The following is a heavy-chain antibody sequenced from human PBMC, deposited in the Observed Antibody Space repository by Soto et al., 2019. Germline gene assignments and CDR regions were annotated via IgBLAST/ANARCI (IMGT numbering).Heavy chain of an antibody. D-gene: IGHD5-18*01. CDR2: ISYDGSNK. V-gene: IGHV3-30-3*01. CDR3: ARTCRSYGFYYGMDV. J-gene: IGHJ6*02. Sequence: QVQLVESGGGVVQPGRSLRLSCAASGFTFSSYAMHWVRQAPGKGLEWVAVISYDGSNKYYADSVKGRFTISRDNSKNTLYLQMNSLRAEDTAVYYCARTCRSYGFYYGMDVWGQGTTVTVSS. CDR1: GFTFSSYA.